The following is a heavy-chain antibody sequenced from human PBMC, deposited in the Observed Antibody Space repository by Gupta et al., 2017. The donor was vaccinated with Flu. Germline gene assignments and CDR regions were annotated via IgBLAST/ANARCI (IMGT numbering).Heavy chain of an antibody. CDR3: ARGASLTGYYYYYYGMDV. Sequence: QVQLVQSGAEVKKPGASVKVSCKASGYTFTSYDINWVRQATGQGLEWMGWMNPNSGNTGYAQKFQGRVTMTRNTSISTAYMELSSLRSEDTAVYYCARGASLTGYYYYYYGMDVWGQGTTVTVSS. CDR1: GYTFTSYD. J-gene: IGHJ6*02. D-gene: IGHD3-9*01. V-gene: IGHV1-8*01. CDR2: MNPNSGNT.